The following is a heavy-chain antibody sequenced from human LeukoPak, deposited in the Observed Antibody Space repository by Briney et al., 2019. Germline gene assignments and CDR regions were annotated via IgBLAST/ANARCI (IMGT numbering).Heavy chain of an antibody. CDR1: GFTFSSYA. CDR3: ARAAFSSSPDY. Sequence: GGSLRLSCAASGFTFSSYAMHWVRQAPGKGLEWVAVISYDGSNKYYADSVKGRFTISRDNSKNTLYLQMNSLRAEDTAVYYCARAAFSSSPDYWGPGILVTVSS. J-gene: IGHJ4*02. D-gene: IGHD6-13*01. CDR2: ISYDGSNK. V-gene: IGHV3-30-3*01.